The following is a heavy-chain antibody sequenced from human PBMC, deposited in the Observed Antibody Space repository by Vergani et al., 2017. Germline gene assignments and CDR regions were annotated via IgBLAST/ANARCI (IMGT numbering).Heavy chain of an antibody. Sequence: QVQLQQWGAGLLKPSETLSLTCAVYGGSFSGYYWSWIRQPPGKGLEWIGEINHSGSTNYNPSLKSRVTISVDTSKNQFSLKLSSVTAADTAVYYCAGRPSSIAARRVYFQHGGQGTLVTGSS. D-gene: IGHD6-6*01. J-gene: IGHJ1*01. CDR2: INHSGST. CDR1: GGSFSGYY. V-gene: IGHV4-34*01. CDR3: AGRPSSIAARRVYFQH.